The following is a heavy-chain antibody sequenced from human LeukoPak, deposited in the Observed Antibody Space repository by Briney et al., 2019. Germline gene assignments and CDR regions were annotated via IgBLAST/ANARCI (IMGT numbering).Heavy chain of an antibody. J-gene: IGHJ4*02. CDR2: TYHSGST. CDR1: GDSITSSSYF. Sequence: SETLTLTCTVSGDSITSSSYFWGWIRQPPGQGLEWIGSTYHSGSTYYNPSLKSRVTMSVDTSKNQFSLKLSSVTAADTAVYYCARLSLGRPGIMVYRFDYWGQGTLVIVSS. D-gene: IGHD2-8*01. V-gene: IGHV4-39*01. CDR3: ARLSLGRPGIMVYRFDY.